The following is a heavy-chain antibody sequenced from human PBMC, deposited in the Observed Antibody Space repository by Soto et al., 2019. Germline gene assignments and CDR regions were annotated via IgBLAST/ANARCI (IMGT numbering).Heavy chain of an antibody. D-gene: IGHD3-22*01. V-gene: IGHV1-3*01. CDR2: INAGNGNT. CDR3: ARVLRFSGSRYYGY. CDR1: GYTFTSYA. J-gene: IGHJ4*02. Sequence: ASVKVPCKASGYTFTSYAMHWVRQAPGQRLEWMGWINAGNGNTKYSQKFQGRVTITRDTSASTAYMELSSLRSEDTAVYYCARVLRFSGSRYYGYWGQGTMVTISS.